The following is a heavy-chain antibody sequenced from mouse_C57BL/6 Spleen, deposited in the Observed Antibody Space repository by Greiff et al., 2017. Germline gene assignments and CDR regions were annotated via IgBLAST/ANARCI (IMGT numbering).Heavy chain of an antibody. J-gene: IGHJ2*01. D-gene: IGHD4-1*01. V-gene: IGHV5-17*01. CDR2: ISSGSSTI. Sequence: EVKLMESGGGLVKPGGSLKLSCAASGFTFSDYGMHWVRQAPEKGLEWVAYISSGSSTIYYADTVKGRFTISRDNAKNTLFLQMTSLRSEDTAMYYCASNWDEDYWGQGTTLTVSS. CDR1: GFTFSDYG. CDR3: ASNWDEDY.